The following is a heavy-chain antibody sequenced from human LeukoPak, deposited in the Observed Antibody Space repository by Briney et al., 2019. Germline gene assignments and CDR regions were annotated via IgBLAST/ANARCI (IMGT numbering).Heavy chain of an antibody. V-gene: IGHV1-24*01. CDR1: GYTLTELS. Sequence: ASVKVSCKVPGYTLTELSMHWVRQAPGKGLEWMGGFDPEDGETIYAQKFQGRVTMTEDTSTDTAYMELSSLRSEDTAVYYCATRRYYYDSSGYEGFDYWGQGTLVTVSS. CDR2: FDPEDGET. CDR3: ATRRYYYDSSGYEGFDY. D-gene: IGHD3-22*01. J-gene: IGHJ4*02.